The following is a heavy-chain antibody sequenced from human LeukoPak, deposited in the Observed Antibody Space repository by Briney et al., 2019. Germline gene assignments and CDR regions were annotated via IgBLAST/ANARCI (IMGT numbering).Heavy chain of an antibody. Sequence: GESLKISCKASGYSFTTHWVGWVRQMPGKGLECMGIIYPGDSDTRYSPSFQGQVTISADKSISTAYLHWSSLKASDTAMYYCASFHISGKSYNGLHYWGQGTLVTVSS. CDR1: GYSFTTHW. J-gene: IGHJ4*02. CDR3: ASFHISGKSYNGLHY. V-gene: IGHV5-51*01. CDR2: IYPGDSDT. D-gene: IGHD3-10*01.